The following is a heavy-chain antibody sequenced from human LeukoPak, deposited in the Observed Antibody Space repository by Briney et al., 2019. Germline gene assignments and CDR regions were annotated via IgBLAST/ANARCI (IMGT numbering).Heavy chain of an antibody. V-gene: IGHV4-28*06. CDR3: ARVRIDCGGDCYPFDP. D-gene: IGHD2-21*02. CDR1: GYSISSSNW. Sequence: SETLSLTCAVSGYSISSSNWWGWVRQPPGKGLEWIGYIYYSGSTNYNPSLKSRVTMSVDTSKNQFSLKLSSVTALDTAVYYCARVRIDCGGDCYPFDPWGQGTLVTVSS. J-gene: IGHJ5*02. CDR2: IYYSGST.